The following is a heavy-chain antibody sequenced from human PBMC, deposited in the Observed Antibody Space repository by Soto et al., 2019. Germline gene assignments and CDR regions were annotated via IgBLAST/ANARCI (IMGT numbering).Heavy chain of an antibody. V-gene: IGHV1-18*01. J-gene: IGHJ6*02. CDR1: GYTFTTYG. D-gene: IGHD3-16*01. CDR2: ISGYNGHT. Sequence: QVQLVQSGAEVRKPGASVKVSCKASGYTFTTYGISWVRQAPGQGLEWMGWISGYNGHTKYAQKFQGRVTMTTDTSTSTGYMDLRSLRSDDTAVYYCAREGEMPYYYYCLDVWVQGTTVTVSS. CDR3: AREGEMPYYYYCLDV.